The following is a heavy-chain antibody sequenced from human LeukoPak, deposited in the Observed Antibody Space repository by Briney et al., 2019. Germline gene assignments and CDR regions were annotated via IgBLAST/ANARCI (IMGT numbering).Heavy chain of an antibody. J-gene: IGHJ5*02. Sequence: PGGSLRLSCAASGIAFSDSAMYWVRQAPGKGLECVSVITDSYNTYYGDSVKGRFTVSRDNSRKTLFLQMNSLRVGDTALYYCVKGACSSVCSGNHWGQGNRVIVSS. CDR1: GIAFSDSA. D-gene: IGHD6-19*01. V-gene: IGHV3-23*01. CDR3: VKGACSSVCSGNH. CDR2: ITDSYNT.